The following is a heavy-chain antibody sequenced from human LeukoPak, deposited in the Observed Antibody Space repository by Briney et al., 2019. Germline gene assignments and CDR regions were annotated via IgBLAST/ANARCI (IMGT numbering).Heavy chain of an antibody. J-gene: IGHJ5*02. CDR1: GGSISSGGYY. CDR2: IYHSGST. Sequence: SETLSLTCTVSGGSISSGGYYWSWIRQPPGKGLEWIGYIYHSGSTYYNPSLKSRVTISVDRSKNQFSLKLSSVTAADTAVYYCARINVLRFLDPWGQGTLVTVSS. D-gene: IGHD3-3*01. CDR3: ARINVLRFLDP. V-gene: IGHV4-30-2*01.